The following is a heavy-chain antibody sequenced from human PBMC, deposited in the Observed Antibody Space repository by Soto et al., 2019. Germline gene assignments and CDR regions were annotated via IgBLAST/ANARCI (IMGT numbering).Heavy chain of an antibody. J-gene: IGHJ4*02. V-gene: IGHV5-51*01. CDR3: ARHATYYDILSGYYFDY. CDR2: IFPGDSDT. CDR1: GYSFTSYK. Sequence: GESLKISCQGSGYSFTSYKIAWVRQMPGKGLEWMGIIFPGDSDTRYSPSFQGRVTTSADKSTSTAYLQWSSLKASDTAMYYCARHATYYDILSGYYFDYWGQGTLVTVSS. D-gene: IGHD3-9*01.